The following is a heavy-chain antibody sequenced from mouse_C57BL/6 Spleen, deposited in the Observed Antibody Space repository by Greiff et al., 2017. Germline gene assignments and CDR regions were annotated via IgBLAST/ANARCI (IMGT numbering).Heavy chain of an antibody. J-gene: IGHJ2*01. V-gene: IGHV1-82*01. CDR3: ARVDYSNYYFDY. D-gene: IGHD2-5*01. CDR2: IYPGDGDT. CDR1: GYAFSSSW. Sequence: QVQLQQSGPELVQPGASVKISCKASGYAFSSSWMNWVKQRPGKGLEWIGRIYPGDGDTNYNGKFKGKATLTADKSSSTAYMQLSSLTSDDSAVYFCARVDYSNYYFDYWGQGTTLTVSS.